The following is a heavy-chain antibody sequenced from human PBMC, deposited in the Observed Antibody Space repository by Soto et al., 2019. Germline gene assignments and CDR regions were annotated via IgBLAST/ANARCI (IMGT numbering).Heavy chain of an antibody. D-gene: IGHD2-15*01. V-gene: IGHV4-34*01. CDR1: GGSFSGYY. CDR3: ARTGYYCSGGSCYSLRYYYYGMDV. CDR2: INHSGST. J-gene: IGHJ6*02. Sequence: SETLSLTCAVYGGSFSGYYWSWIRQPPGKGLEWIGEINHSGSTNYNPSLKSRVTISVDTSKNQFSLKLSSVTAADTAVYYCARTGYYCSGGSCYSLRYYYYGMDVWGQGTTVTVSS.